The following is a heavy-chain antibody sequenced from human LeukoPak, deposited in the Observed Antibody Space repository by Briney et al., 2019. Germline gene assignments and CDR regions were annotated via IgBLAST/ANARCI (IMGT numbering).Heavy chain of an antibody. Sequence: GGSLRLSCAASGFTFSSYGMHWVRQAPGKGLEWVAVIWYDGSNKYYADSVKGRFTISRDNSKNTLYLQMNSLRAEDTAVYYCAKDRRAYCSSTSCYGTSFDYWGQGTLVTVSS. J-gene: IGHJ4*02. CDR2: IWYDGSNK. CDR3: AKDRRAYCSSTSCYGTSFDY. D-gene: IGHD2-2*01. V-gene: IGHV3-33*06. CDR1: GFTFSSYG.